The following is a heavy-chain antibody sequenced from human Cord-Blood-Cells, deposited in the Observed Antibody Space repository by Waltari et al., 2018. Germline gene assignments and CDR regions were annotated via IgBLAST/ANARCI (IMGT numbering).Heavy chain of an antibody. D-gene: IGHD3-22*01. CDR2: IYYSGST. V-gene: IGHV4-39*01. CDR1: GGSISSSSYY. Sequence: QLQLQESGPGLVKPSETLSLTCTVSGGSISSSSYYWGWLRPPPGKGLEWIGSIYYSGSTYYNPSLKSRVTISVDTSKNQFSLKLSSVTAADTAVYYCASQRVVVVMPDAFDIWGQGTMVTDSS. CDR3: ASQRVVVVMPDAFDI. J-gene: IGHJ3*02.